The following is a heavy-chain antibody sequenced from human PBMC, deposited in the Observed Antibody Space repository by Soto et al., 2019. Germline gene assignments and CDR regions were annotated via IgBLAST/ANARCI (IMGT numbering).Heavy chain of an antibody. J-gene: IGHJ6*02. Sequence: EVQLLESGGDLVQPGGSLRLSCAASGFTFSSYAMNWVRQAPGKGLEWVSAISGSGGNTFYADSVKGRFTISRDNSKNTLFLQMHSLRAEDTAIYYCAMLKRWCYSYHGMDVWGQGTTVTVSS. CDR1: GFTFSSYA. CDR2: ISGSGGNT. CDR3: AMLKRWCYSYHGMDV. D-gene: IGHD2-21*01. V-gene: IGHV3-23*01.